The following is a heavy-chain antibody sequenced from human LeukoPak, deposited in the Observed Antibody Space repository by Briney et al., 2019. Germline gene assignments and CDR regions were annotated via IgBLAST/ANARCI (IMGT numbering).Heavy chain of an antibody. Sequence: GGSLRLSCAASGFTVSSNYMSWVRQAPGKGLEWVSVIYSGGSTYYADSVKGRFTISRDNSKNTSYLQMNSLRAEDTAVYYCAKAPSLRFIDYWGQGTLVTVSS. D-gene: IGHD3-3*01. CDR2: IYSGGST. V-gene: IGHV3-53*01. J-gene: IGHJ4*02. CDR1: GFTVSSNY. CDR3: AKAPSLRFIDY.